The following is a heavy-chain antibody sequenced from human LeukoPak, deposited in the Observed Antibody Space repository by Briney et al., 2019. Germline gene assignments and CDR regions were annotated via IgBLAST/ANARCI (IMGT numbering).Heavy chain of an antibody. J-gene: IGHJ4*02. V-gene: IGHV3-7*01. D-gene: IGHD3-10*01. CDR2: INEDGSEK. Sequence: GGSLRLPCAAAGFIFRNYWMGWVRQAPGKGLEWVANINEDGSEKYYVDSVKGRFIISRDNAKNSLYLQMNILRAEDMAVFYCLSGSGHCGQGTLVTVSS. CDR3: LSGSGH. CDR1: GFIFRNYW.